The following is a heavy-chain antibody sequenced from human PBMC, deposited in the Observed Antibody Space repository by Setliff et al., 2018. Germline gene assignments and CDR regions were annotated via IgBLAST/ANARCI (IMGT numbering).Heavy chain of an antibody. CDR2: IGAGGDYT. CDR3: AKELIEVLMTGLEF. Sequence: GSLRLSCAASGFTFSHFAVTGVRQSPGRGLEWVASIGAGGDYTKYADSVRGRFTISRDNSKNTIYLQMNSLRAEDTAKYYCAKELIEVLMTGLEFWGQGT. CDR1: GFTFSHFA. V-gene: IGHV3-23*01. D-gene: IGHD3-22*01. J-gene: IGHJ4*02.